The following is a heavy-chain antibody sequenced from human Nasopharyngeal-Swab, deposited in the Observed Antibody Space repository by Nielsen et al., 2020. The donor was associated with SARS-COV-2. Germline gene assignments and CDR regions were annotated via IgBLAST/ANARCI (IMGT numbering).Heavy chain of an antibody. CDR3: ARGVSANNYYYYGMDV. Sequence: GGSLRLSCATSGFTVSSNYMSWVRQAPGKGLEWVSVIYSGGSTYYADSVKGRFTISRDNSKNTLYLQMNSLRAEDTAVYYCARGVSANNYYYYGMDVWGQGTTVTVSS. CDR1: GFTVSSNY. CDR2: IYSGGST. V-gene: IGHV3-53*01. J-gene: IGHJ6*02. D-gene: IGHD2/OR15-2a*01.